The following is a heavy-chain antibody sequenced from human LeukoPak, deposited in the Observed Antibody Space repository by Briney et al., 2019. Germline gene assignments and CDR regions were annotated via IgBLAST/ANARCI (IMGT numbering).Heavy chain of an antibody. V-gene: IGHV3-33*01. CDR3: ARVYYDILTGYHTGPDY. CDR2: IWYDGSNK. Sequence: GGSLRLSCAASGFTFSSYGMHWVRQAPGKGLXXXXXIWYDGSNKYYADSVKGRFTISRDNSKNTLYLQMNSLRAEDTAVYYCARVYYDILTGYHTGPDYWGQGTLVTVSS. CDR1: GFTFSSYG. D-gene: IGHD3-9*01. J-gene: IGHJ4*02.